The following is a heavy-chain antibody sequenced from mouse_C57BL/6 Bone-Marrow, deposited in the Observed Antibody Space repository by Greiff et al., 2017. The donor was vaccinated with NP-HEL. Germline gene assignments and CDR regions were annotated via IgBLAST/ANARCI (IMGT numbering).Heavy chain of an antibody. V-gene: IGHV1-50*01. CDR2: IDPSDSYT. D-gene: IGHD2-3*01. J-gene: IGHJ4*01. CDR1: GYTFTSYW. Sequence: QVQLQQPGAELVKPGASVKLSCKASGYTFTSYWMQWVKQRPGQGLEWIGEIDPSDSYTNYNQKFKGKATLTVDTSSSTAYMQLSSLTSEDSAVYYCARWGGYYAYAMDYWGQGTSVTVSS. CDR3: ARWGGYYAYAMDY.